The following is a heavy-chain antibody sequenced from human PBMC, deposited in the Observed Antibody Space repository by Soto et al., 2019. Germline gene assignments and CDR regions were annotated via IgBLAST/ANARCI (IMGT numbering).Heavy chain of an antibody. D-gene: IGHD3-22*01. CDR1: GYTFGVYG. J-gene: IGHJ4*02. Sequence: ASVKVSCKASGYTFGVYGISWVRQAPGQGLEWMGWISPYSGNTNYADKLQGRVTMTTDTSTSTVYLELRSLRSDDTAVYYCARDQLPDYYDSGYCGDGFEFWGQGTLVTVSS. CDR2: ISPYSGNT. CDR3: ARDQLPDYYDSGYCGDGFEF. V-gene: IGHV1-18*01.